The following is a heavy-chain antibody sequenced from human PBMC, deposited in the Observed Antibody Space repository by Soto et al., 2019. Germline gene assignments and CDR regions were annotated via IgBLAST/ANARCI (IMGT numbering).Heavy chain of an antibody. D-gene: IGHD3-16*01. J-gene: IGHJ4*02. V-gene: IGHV1-18*01. Sequence: ASVKVSCKASGYIFNSFGISWVRQAPGQGLEWMGWISAYTGNTKYAQNFQGRVTMTTDTSTSTAYMELRSLRSDDTAVYYCARRWTMGEIDYWGQGTLVTVSS. CDR3: ARRWTMGEIDY. CDR1: GYIFNSFG. CDR2: ISAYTGNT.